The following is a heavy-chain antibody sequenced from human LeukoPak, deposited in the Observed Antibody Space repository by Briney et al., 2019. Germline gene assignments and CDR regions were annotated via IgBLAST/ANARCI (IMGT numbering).Heavy chain of an antibody. Sequence: PGGSLRLSCVASGFTFRTYSMNWVRQAPGMGLEWVSYISDSSGTIYYADSVKGRFTISRDNAKNSLYLQMNSLRDEDTAVYYCAQHDIGFDYWGQGTLVTVSS. CDR2: ISDSSGTI. V-gene: IGHV3-48*02. CDR3: AQHDIGFDY. CDR1: GFTFRTYS. J-gene: IGHJ4*02. D-gene: IGHD3-9*01.